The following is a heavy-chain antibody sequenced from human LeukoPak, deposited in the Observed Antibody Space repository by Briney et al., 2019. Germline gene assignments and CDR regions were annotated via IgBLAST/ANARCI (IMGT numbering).Heavy chain of an antibody. J-gene: IGHJ4*02. D-gene: IGHD3-3*01. CDR1: GFTLSTNP. CDR2: IRGNGENT. Sequence: GGPLRLSCAAFGFTLSTNPLSWVRQAPGKGPEWVSTIRGNGENTYYAGSVKGRFSISRDASKNTVYLQMNSLRTDDTAVYYCAKIVGETGGYWGQGTLVTVSS. CDR3: AKIVGETGGY. V-gene: IGHV3-23*01.